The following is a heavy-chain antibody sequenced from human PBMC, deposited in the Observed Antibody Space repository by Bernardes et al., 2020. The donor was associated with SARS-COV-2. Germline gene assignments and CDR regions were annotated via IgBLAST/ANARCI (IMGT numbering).Heavy chain of an antibody. D-gene: IGHD2-2*01. CDR2: ISGSGGST. J-gene: IGHJ4*02. CDR1: GFTFSSYA. CDR3: AKSGYIVVVPAAIDY. Sequence: GSLRLSCAASGFTFSSYAMSWVRQAPGKGLEWVSAISGSGGSTYYADSVKGRFTISRDNSKNTLYLQMNSLRAEDTAVYYCAKSGYIVVVPAAIDYWGQGTLVTVSS. V-gene: IGHV3-23*01.